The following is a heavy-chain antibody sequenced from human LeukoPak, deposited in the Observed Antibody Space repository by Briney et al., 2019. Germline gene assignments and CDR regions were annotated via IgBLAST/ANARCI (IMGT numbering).Heavy chain of an antibody. Sequence: PSETLSLTCTVSGDSISSYYWSWIRQTLGKGLEWIGYIHTNGRTNYSPSLKSRVTMSVDSSKNQLSLMLSSVTAADTAVYYCTRRAPTSYGHYLDSWGQGTLVTVSS. J-gene: IGHJ4*02. CDR3: TRRAPTSYGHYLDS. CDR2: IHTNGRT. D-gene: IGHD3-10*01. V-gene: IGHV4-4*09. CDR1: GDSISSYY.